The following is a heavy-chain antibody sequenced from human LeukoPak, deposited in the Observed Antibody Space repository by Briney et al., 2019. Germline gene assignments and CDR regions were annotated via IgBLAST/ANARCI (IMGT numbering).Heavy chain of an antibody. CDR2: IYYSGST. J-gene: IGHJ4*02. Sequence: SETLSLTCTVSGGSISSYYRSWIRQPPGKGLEWIGYIYYSGSTNYNPSLKSRVTISVDTSKNQFSLKLSSVTAADTAVYYCARRKAVYFDYWGQGTLVTVSS. V-gene: IGHV4-59*08. D-gene: IGHD2-8*01. CDR3: ARRKAVYFDY. CDR1: GGSISSYY.